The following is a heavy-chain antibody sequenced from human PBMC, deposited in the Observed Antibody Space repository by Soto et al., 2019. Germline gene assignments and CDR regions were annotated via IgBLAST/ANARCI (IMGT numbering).Heavy chain of an antibody. CDR3: AAPSIAAGPATKKFDY. CDR2: ISGSGGST. CDR1: GFTFSSYA. J-gene: IGHJ4*02. Sequence: GGSLRLSCAASGFTFSSYAMSWVRQAPGKGLEWVSAISGSGGSTYYADSVKGRFTISRDNSKNTMYLQMNSLRAEDTAVYYCAAPSIAAGPATKKFDYWGQGTLVTVSS. V-gene: IGHV3-23*01. D-gene: IGHD6-6*01.